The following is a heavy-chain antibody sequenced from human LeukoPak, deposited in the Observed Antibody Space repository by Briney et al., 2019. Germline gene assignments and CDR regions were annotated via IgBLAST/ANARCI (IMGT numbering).Heavy chain of an antibody. Sequence: GGSLRLSCEASGFTFSTYSMNWVRQAPGKGLEWVSYISSSSSIINYADSVKGRFTISRDNAKNSLYLQMNSLRADDTAVYYCARDLKPRGIDYWGQGTLVTVSS. CDR3: ARDLKPRGIDY. V-gene: IGHV3-48*01. J-gene: IGHJ4*02. CDR1: GFTFSTYS. D-gene: IGHD3-9*01. CDR2: ISSSSSII.